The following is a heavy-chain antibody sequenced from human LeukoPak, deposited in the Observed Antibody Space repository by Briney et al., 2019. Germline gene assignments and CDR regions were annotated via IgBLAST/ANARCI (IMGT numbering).Heavy chain of an antibody. CDR1: GFTVSTNY. CDR3: ASYRYGSSFAFDI. CDR2: IYSGGST. Sequence: GGSLRLSCGASGFTVSTNYMSWVRQAPGKGLEWVSIIYSGGSTYYADSVKGRFTISRDNSKNTLYLQMNSLRAEDTAVYYCASYRYGSSFAFDIWGQGAMLTVSS. D-gene: IGHD6-6*01. J-gene: IGHJ3*02. V-gene: IGHV3-66*01.